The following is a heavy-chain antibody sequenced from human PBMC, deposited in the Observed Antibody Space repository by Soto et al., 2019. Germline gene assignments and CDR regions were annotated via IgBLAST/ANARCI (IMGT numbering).Heavy chain of an antibody. CDR1: GGSISSSSYY. V-gene: IGHV4-39*01. CDR3: ARPRSSGYSYGSAFDI. D-gene: IGHD5-18*01. Sequence: QLQLQESGPGLVKPSETLSLTCTVSGGSISSSSYYWGWIRQPPGKGLEWIGSIYYSGSTYYNPSLKSRVTISVDTSKNQFPLKLSSVTAADTAVYYCARPRSSGYSYGSAFDIWGQGTMVTVSS. J-gene: IGHJ3*02. CDR2: IYYSGST.